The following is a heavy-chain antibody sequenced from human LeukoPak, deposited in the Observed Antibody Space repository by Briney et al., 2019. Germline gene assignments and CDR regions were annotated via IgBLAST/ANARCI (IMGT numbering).Heavy chain of an antibody. CDR3: ARDGRTYYYDSSGYYSPQ. V-gene: IGHV4-39*07. D-gene: IGHD3-22*01. CDR1: GGSISSSSYY. CDR2: IYYSGST. Sequence: SETLSLTCTVSGGSISSSSYYWGWIRQPPGKGLEWIGSIYYSGSTYYNPSLKSRVTISVDTSKNQFSLKLSSVTAADTAVYYCARDGRTYYYDSSGYYSPQWGQGTLVTVSS. J-gene: IGHJ1*01.